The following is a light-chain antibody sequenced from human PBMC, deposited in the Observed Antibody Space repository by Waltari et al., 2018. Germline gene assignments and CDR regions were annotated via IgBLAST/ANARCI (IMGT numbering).Light chain of an antibody. CDR2: EGS. Sequence: QSALTQPASVSGSPGHSITIFCTGTSSDVGSYNLVSWYQQYPGKAPKLMIYEGSKRPSGVSNRFSGSKSGNTASLTISGLQADDEADYYCCSYAGSTSWVFGGGTKVTVL. CDR1: SSDVGSYNL. J-gene: IGLJ3*02. V-gene: IGLV2-23*01. CDR3: CSYAGSTSWV.